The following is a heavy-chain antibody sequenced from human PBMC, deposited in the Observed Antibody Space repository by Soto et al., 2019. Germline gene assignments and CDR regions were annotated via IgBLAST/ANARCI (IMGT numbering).Heavy chain of an antibody. Sequence: PSVKVSCKASGYTFTSYGIHWVRQAPGQRLEWMGWINAANGDTKYSPKFQGRVTITRDTSASTAYMELSSLRSEDTAVYYCVRRHVSATGIDWFDPWGQGTLVTV. D-gene: IGHD6-13*01. CDR1: GYTFTSYG. CDR3: VRRHVSATGIDWFDP. CDR2: INAANGDT. V-gene: IGHV1-3*01. J-gene: IGHJ5*02.